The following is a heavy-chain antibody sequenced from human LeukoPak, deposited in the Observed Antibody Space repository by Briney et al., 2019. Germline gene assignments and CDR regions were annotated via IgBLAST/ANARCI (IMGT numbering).Heavy chain of an antibody. CDR1: GGSFSGYY. CDR2: INHSGST. D-gene: IGHD3-16*01. Sequence: SETLSLTCAVYGGSFSGYYWSWIRQPPGKGLEWIGEINHSGSTNYNPSLKSRVTISVDTSKNQFSLKLSSVTAADTAVYYCARRLTYDYVWGSHKAGAFDIWGQGTMVTVSS. CDR3: ARRLTYDYVWGSHKAGAFDI. J-gene: IGHJ3*02. V-gene: IGHV4-34*01.